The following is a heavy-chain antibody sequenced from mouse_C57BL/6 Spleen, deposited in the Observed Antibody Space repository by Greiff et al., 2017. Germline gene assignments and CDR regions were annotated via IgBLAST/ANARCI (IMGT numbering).Heavy chain of an antibody. CDR3: ARRRGGSYAMDY. Sequence: QVQLQQSGAELVRPGTSVKVSCKASGYAFTNYLIEWVKQRPGQGLEWIGVINPGSGGTNYNEKFKGKATLTADKSSSTAYMQLSSLTSEDSAVDFCARRRGGSYAMDYWGQGTSVTVSS. V-gene: IGHV1-54*01. J-gene: IGHJ4*01. CDR1: GYAFTNYL. CDR2: INPGSGGT.